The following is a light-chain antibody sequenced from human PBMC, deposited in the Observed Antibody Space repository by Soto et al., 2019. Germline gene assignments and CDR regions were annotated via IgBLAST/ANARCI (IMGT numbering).Light chain of an antibody. Sequence: EIVMTQSPGTLSVSPGERDTLSCRASQSVSSSLAWYQQKPGQPPRLLMSGASIRATGIPARFSGSGSGTECTLTISRLQSEDIAVYYCQYYNTWPRGTFGQGTKLEIK. CDR3: QYYNTWPRGT. J-gene: IGKJ1*01. V-gene: IGKV3-15*01. CDR2: GAS. CDR1: QSVSSS.